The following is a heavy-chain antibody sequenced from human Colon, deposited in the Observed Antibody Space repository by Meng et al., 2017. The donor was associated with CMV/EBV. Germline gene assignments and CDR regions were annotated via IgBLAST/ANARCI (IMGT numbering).Heavy chain of an antibody. CDR2: IYHSGST. V-gene: IGHV4-4*02. CDR3: ARVGGVDYYYYYGMDV. D-gene: IGHD3-16*01. Sequence: GSLRLSCAVSGGSISSSNWWSWVRQPPGKGLEWIGEIYHSGSTNYNPSLKSRVTISVDKSKNQFSLKLSSVTAADTAVHYCARVGGVDYYYYYGMDVWGQGTTVTVSS. CDR1: GGSISSSNW. J-gene: IGHJ6*02.